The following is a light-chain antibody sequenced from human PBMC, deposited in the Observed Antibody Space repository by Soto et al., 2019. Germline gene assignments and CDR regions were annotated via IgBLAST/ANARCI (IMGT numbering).Light chain of an antibody. J-gene: IGLJ2*01. CDR3: VLYMGSGISV. Sequence: QTVVTQEPSFSVSPGGTVTLTCGLSSGSISTNYYPSWYQQTPGQAPRTLIYSTNIRSSGVPDRFSGSILGNKAALTITGAQSDDECDYYCVLYMGSGISVFGGGTKLTFL. CDR2: STN. V-gene: IGLV8-61*01. CDR1: SGSISTNYY.